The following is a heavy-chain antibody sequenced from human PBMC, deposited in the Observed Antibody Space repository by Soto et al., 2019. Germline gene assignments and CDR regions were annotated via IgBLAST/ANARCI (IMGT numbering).Heavy chain of an antibody. Sequence: SVKVSCKASGGTFSSYAISWVRQAPGQGLEWMGGIIPIFGTANYAQKFQGRVTITADESTSTAYMELSSLRSEDTAVYYCARVRGLGDGGVLASDIVLMVYANYGMDVWGQGXTVTVYS. CDR1: GGTFSSYA. V-gene: IGHV1-69*13. CDR2: IIPIFGTA. CDR3: ARVRGLGDGGVLASDIVLMVYANYGMDV. J-gene: IGHJ6*02. D-gene: IGHD2-8*01.